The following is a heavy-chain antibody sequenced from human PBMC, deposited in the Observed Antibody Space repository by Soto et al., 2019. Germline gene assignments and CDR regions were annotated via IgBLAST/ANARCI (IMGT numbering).Heavy chain of an antibody. J-gene: IGHJ4*02. CDR1: GFTFSSYS. CDR2: ISSSSSYI. CDR3: AREFRFGRHFDY. Sequence: SCATAGFTFSSYSMNWVRQAPGKGLEWVSSISSSSSYIYYADSVKGRFTISRDNAKNSLYLQMNSLRAEDTAVYYCAREFRFGRHFDYWGQGTLVTVSS. D-gene: IGHD3-16*01. V-gene: IGHV3-21*04.